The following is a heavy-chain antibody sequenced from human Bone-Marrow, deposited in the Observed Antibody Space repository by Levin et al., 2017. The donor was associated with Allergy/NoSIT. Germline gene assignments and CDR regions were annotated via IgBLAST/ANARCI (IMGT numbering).Heavy chain of an antibody. Sequence: PSETLSLTCAVYGGSFSGYYWSWIRQPPGKGLEWIGEINHSGSTNYNPSLKSRVTISVDTSKNQFSLKLSSVTAADTAVYYCARAPGYGSGSYYNNKYFQHWGQGTLVTVSS. J-gene: IGHJ1*01. CDR2: INHSGST. V-gene: IGHV4-34*01. CDR1: GGSFSGYY. CDR3: ARAPGYGSGSYYNNKYFQH. D-gene: IGHD3-10*01.